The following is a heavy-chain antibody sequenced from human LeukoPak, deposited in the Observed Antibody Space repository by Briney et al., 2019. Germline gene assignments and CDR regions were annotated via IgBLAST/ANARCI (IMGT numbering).Heavy chain of an antibody. V-gene: IGHV5-51*01. CDR3: ARGDCYGSCSAYNHFDY. D-gene: IGHD3-10*01. CDR1: GYSFTNYW. Sequence: GESLKISCKASGYSFTNYWIGWVRQMPGKGLDWMGIIYPGDSETRYSPSCQGQVTISVDRSINTAYLQWSSLKASDSAMYYCARGDCYGSCSAYNHFDYWGQGTLVTVSS. CDR2: IYPGDSET. J-gene: IGHJ4*02.